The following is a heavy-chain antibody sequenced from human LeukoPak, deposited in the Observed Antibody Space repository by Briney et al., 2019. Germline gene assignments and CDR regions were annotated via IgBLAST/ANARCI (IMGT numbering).Heavy chain of an antibody. D-gene: IGHD3-22*01. V-gene: IGHV4-34*01. Sequence: SETLSLTCAVYGGSFSGYYWSWIRQPPGKGLEWIGEINHSGSTNYNPSLKSRVTISVDTSKNQFSLKLSSVTAADTAVYYCARKGITMIRRNWFDPWGQGTLVTVSS. CDR2: INHSGST. CDR1: GGSFSGYY. CDR3: ARKGITMIRRNWFDP. J-gene: IGHJ5*02.